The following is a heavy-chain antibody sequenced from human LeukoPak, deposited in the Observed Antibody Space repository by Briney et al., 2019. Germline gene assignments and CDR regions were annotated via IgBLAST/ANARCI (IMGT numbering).Heavy chain of an antibody. J-gene: IGHJ5*02. D-gene: IGHD2-21*02. Sequence: PSETLSLTCTVSGGSISSSSYYWGWIRQPPGKGLEWIGSIYYSGSTYYNPSLKSRVTISVDTSKNQFSLKLSSVTAADTAVYYCARSLAYCGGDCFDNWFDPWGQGTLVTVSS. CDR2: IYYSGST. V-gene: IGHV4-39*07. CDR1: GGSISSSSYY. CDR3: ARSLAYCGGDCFDNWFDP.